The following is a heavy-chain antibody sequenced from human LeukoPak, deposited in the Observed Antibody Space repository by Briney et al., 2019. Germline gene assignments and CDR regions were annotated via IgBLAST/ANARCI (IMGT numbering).Heavy chain of an antibody. Sequence: GASVKVSCKSFGYTFTSNYMHWVRQAPGQGPEWMGVISPSGASTTYAQTFQGRVTLTRDKSTSTAYMELSSLRSEDTAVYYCARERGEATTVSEYYYYYYYMDVWGKGTTVTVSS. V-gene: IGHV1-46*01. J-gene: IGHJ6*03. CDR3: ARERGEATTVSEYYYYYYYMDV. CDR2: ISPSGAST. D-gene: IGHD4-11*01. CDR1: GYTFTSNY.